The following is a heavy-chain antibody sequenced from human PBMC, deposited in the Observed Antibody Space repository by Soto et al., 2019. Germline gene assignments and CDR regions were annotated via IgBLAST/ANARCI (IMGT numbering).Heavy chain of an antibody. D-gene: IGHD1-1*01. V-gene: IGHV1-3*01. Sequence: ASLKVSCKASGYSFSTYAMHWVRQAPGQSLEWMGWINGGTGQTKFSQRFQDRITITRDTSASTAYMELSSLRSEDTAVYYCARGKGMEENYYYYGLDIWGQGTTVTSP. CDR1: GYSFSTYA. CDR2: INGGTGQT. J-gene: IGHJ6*02. CDR3: ARGKGMEENYYYYGLDI.